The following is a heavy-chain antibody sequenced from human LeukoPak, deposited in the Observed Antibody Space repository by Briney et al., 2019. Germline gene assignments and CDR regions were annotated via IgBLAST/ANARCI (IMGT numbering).Heavy chain of an antibody. D-gene: IGHD4-17*01. J-gene: IGHJ4*02. V-gene: IGHV3-30*18. CDR2: ISYDGSNK. CDR3: ANGDYSYFDY. Sequence: PGRSLRLSCAASGFTFSSYGMHWVRQAPGKGLEWVAVISYDGSNKYYADSVKGRFTISRDNSKNTLYLQMNSLRAEDTAVYYCANGDYSYFDYWGQGTLVTVSS. CDR1: GFTFSSYG.